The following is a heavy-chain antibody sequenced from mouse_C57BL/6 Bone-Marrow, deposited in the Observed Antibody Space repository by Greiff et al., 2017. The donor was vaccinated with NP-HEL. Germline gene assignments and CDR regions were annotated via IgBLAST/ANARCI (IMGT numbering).Heavy chain of an antibody. J-gene: IGHJ1*03. Sequence: EVQLVESGGGLVQPGGSMKLSCVASGFTFSNYWMNWVRQSPEKGLEWVAQIRLKSDNYATHYAESVKGRFTISRDDSKSSVYLQMNNLRAEDTGIYYCTGDTTAWYFDVWGTGTTVTVSS. D-gene: IGHD1-2*01. V-gene: IGHV6-3*01. CDR3: TGDTTAWYFDV. CDR1: GFTFSNYW. CDR2: IRLKSDNYAT.